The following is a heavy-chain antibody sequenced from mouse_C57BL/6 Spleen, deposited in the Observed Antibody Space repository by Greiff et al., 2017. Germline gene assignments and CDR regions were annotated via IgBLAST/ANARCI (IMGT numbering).Heavy chain of an antibody. CDR2: ISDGGSYT. CDR3: ARDGILPRAYYFDY. CDR1: GFTFSSYA. V-gene: IGHV5-4*01. J-gene: IGHJ2*01. D-gene: IGHD5-5*01. Sequence: EVKLMEPGGGLVKPGGSLKLSCAASGFTFSSYAMSWVRQTPEKRLEWVATISDGGSYTYYQDNVKGRFTFSRDNAKNNLYLQLSHLKSEDTSMYYCARDGILPRAYYFDYWGQGTTLTVSS.